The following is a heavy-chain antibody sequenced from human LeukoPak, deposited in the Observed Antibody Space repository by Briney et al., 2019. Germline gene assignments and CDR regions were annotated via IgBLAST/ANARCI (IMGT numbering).Heavy chain of an antibody. CDR1: GGSISSYY. V-gene: IGHV4-59*01. CDR2: IYYSGST. Sequence: PSETLSLTCTVSGGSISSYYWSWIRQPPGKGLEWIGYIYYSGSTNYNPSLKSRVTISVDTSKNQFSLKLSSVTAADTAVYYCATLDDSSGYYNGYWGQGTLVTVSS. CDR3: ATLDDSSGYYNGY. D-gene: IGHD3-22*01. J-gene: IGHJ4*02.